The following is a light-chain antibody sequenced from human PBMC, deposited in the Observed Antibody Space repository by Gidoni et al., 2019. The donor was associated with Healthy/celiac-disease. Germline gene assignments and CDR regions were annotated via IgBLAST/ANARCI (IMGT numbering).Light chain of an antibody. J-gene: IGKJ4*01. CDR2: DAS. CDR3: QQRSNWPPV. Sequence: EIGLTQSPATLSLSPGERATLSCRASQSVSSYLAWYQQKPGQAPRLLIYDASNRATVIPARFSASGSGTDFTLTIRSLEPEDFAVYYCQQRSNWPPVFGGGTKVEIK. CDR1: QSVSSY. V-gene: IGKV3-11*01.